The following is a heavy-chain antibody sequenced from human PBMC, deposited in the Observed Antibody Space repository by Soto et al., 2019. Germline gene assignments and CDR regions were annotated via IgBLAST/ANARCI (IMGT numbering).Heavy chain of an antibody. CDR2: INPEETTA. D-gene: IGHD2-15*01. Sequence: DVQLVESGGGLVQPGGSLRLSCAASGFTFTNYWMHWVRQAPGKGLVWVSRINPEETTATYADSVEGRFTISRDNAKNTLYLEMNSLRAEDTAVYYCTGETFGARDYWGQGTLVTVSS. V-gene: IGHV3-74*01. CDR3: TGETFGARDY. CDR1: GFTFTNYW. J-gene: IGHJ4*02.